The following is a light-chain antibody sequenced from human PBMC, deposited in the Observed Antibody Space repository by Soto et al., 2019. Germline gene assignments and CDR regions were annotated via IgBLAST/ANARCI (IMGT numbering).Light chain of an antibody. V-gene: IGLV2-14*01. Sequence: QSALTQPASVSGSPGQSITISCTGASSDVGRYNYVSWYQQHPGKAPKLMIYAVNNRPSGISDRFSGSKSGNTASLTISGRQADDEADYYCSSYTGSSTLVVFGGGTKLTVL. CDR2: AVN. CDR1: SSDVGRYNY. CDR3: SSYTGSSTLVV. J-gene: IGLJ3*02.